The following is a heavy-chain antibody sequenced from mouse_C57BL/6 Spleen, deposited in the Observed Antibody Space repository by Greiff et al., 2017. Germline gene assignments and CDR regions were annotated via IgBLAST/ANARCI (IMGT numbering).Heavy chain of an antibody. V-gene: IGHV1-72*01. CDR3: ARLRGGLVAYFDV. D-gene: IGHD1-1*02. Sequence: QVQLQQSGAELVKPGASVKLSCKASGYTFTSYWMHWVKQRPGRGLEWIGRIDPDSGGTKYNEKFKGKATLTVDKPSSTSYIQLSSLTSEDSAVYYCARLRGGLVAYFDVWGTGTTVTVSS. CDR1: GYTFTSYW. J-gene: IGHJ1*03. CDR2: IDPDSGGT.